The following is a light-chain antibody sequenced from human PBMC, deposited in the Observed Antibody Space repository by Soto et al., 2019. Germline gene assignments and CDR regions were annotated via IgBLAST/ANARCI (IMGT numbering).Light chain of an antibody. CDR3: QQSYSTPWT. CDR1: QSVSSN. Sequence: EIVVTQSPATLSVSPGERATLSCRASQSVSSNLAWYQQKPGQAPRLLIYGASTRATGIPARFSGSGSGTDFTLSISSLQPEDFATYYCQQSYSTPWTFGQGTKV. CDR2: GAS. V-gene: IGKV3-15*01. J-gene: IGKJ1*01.